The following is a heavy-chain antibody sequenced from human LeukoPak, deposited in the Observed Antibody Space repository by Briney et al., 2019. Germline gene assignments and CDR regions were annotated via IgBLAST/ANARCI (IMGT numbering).Heavy chain of an antibody. V-gene: IGHV3-48*03. CDR1: GFTFSDYE. D-gene: IGHD3-9*01. J-gene: IGHJ4*02. Sequence: HPGGSLRLSCAASGFTFSDYEMNWVRQAPGKGLEWVSYISSSGSTIYYADSVKGRFTISRDNAKNSLFLQMNSLRAEDTAVYYCARDLDRWNPKAGFDYWGQGTLVTVSS. CDR2: ISSSGSTI. CDR3: ARDLDRWNPKAGFDY.